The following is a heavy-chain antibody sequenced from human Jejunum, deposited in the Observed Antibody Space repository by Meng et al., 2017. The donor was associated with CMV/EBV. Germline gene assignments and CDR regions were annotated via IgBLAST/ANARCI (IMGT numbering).Heavy chain of an antibody. D-gene: IGHD1-1*01. CDR3: ARGRYELIWGLFDP. V-gene: IGHV1-2*04. CDR1: GYSFTTYA. J-gene: IGHJ5*02. CDR2: INPNTGGT. Sequence: QVQLVQSGAEVKKPGASVKVSCKASGYSFTTYAMHWVRQAPGQGLEWMGWINPNTGGTKYAQKFQGWVTLTRDTSISTAYMELSRLRSDDTAVYYCARGRYELIWGLFDPWGQGTLVTVSS.